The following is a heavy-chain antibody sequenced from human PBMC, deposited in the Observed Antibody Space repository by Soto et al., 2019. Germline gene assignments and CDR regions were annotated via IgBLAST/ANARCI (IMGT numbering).Heavy chain of an antibody. D-gene: IGHD6-19*01. CDR3: ARDAPVAGRFDY. CDR2: ISAYNGNT. Sequence: QVQLVQSGAEVKKPGASVKVSCKASGYTFTSYGISWVRQAPGQGLEWMGWISAYNGNTKNAQKLQGRVTMTTDTSTITAYMELRSLKSDDTAVYYCARDAPVAGRFDYWGQGTLVTVSS. J-gene: IGHJ4*02. CDR1: GYTFTSYG. V-gene: IGHV1-18*01.